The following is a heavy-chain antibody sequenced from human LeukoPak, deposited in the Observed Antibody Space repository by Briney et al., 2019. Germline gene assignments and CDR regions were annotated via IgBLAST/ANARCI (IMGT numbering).Heavy chain of an antibody. J-gene: IGHJ4*02. D-gene: IGHD6-19*01. CDR1: GFTFSSYG. CDR3: ARGLAVAPSGNY. CDR2: IWYDGSNK. V-gene: IGHV3-33*01. Sequence: GGSLRLSCAASGFTFSSYGMHWVRQAPGKGLEGVAVIWYDGSNKYYADSVKGRFTISRDNSKNTLYLQMNSLRAEATAVYYCARGLAVAPSGNYWGQGTLVTVSS.